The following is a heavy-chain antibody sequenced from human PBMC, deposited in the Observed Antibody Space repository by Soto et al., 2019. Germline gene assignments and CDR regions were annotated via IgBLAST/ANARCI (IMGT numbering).Heavy chain of an antibody. V-gene: IGHV6-1*01. CDR3: ARSGPGGYIDY. Sequence: SQTLSLTCAISGDSVSSNNGAWNWIRQSPSRGLEWLGRTYYRSKWHSGYAVSVRSRISISPDTSKNRFSLQLNSVTPDDTAVYYCARSGPGGYIDYWGRGTLVTVSS. D-gene: IGHD3-22*01. J-gene: IGHJ4*02. CDR1: GDSVSSNNGA. CDR2: TYYRSKWHS.